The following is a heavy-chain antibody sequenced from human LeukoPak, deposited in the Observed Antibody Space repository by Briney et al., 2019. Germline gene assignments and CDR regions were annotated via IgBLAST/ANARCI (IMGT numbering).Heavy chain of an antibody. Sequence: GGSLRLSCAASGFTFSTYAMSWVRQAPGKGLEWVSAISGSGDDTYYADSLKGRFTISRDNSKNAVYLQIHSLRAEDTAVYRCANALTLVRGVVAPLDYWGQGNLVTVSS. CDR1: GFTFSTYA. D-gene: IGHD3-10*01. CDR3: ANALTLVRGVVAPLDY. V-gene: IGHV3-23*01. CDR2: ISGSGDDT. J-gene: IGHJ4*02.